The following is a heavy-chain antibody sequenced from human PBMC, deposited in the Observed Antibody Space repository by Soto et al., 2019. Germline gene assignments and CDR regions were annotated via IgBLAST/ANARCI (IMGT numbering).Heavy chain of an antibody. CDR3: ARTLVGAPPFDY. Sequence: QVQLQESGPGLVKPSQTLSLTCTVSGGSISSGNYYWSWIRQPPGKGLEWIGYIYYSGSTYYNPSLTSRVTIPVDTSKNQFSLKLSSVTAADTAVYYCARTLVGAPPFDYWGQGTLVTVSS. V-gene: IGHV4-30-4*01. J-gene: IGHJ4*02. D-gene: IGHD1-26*01. CDR2: IYYSGST. CDR1: GGSISSGNYY.